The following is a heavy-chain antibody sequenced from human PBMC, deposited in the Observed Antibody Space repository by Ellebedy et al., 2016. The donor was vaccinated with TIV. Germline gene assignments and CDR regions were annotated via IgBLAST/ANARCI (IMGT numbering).Heavy chain of an antibody. V-gene: IGHV4-39*07. CDR3: AREAPIGD. CDR2: IFYSGST. D-gene: IGHD3-16*01. Sequence: SETLSLTCTVPGGSFSSPFPYWSFLRQPPFKGLELIVSIFYSGSTYYNPSLKSRVTISVDKSKNQFSLKLNSVAAADTAVYYWAREAPIGDWGQGTPDTVSS. J-gene: IGHJ4*02. CDR1: GGSFSSPFPY.